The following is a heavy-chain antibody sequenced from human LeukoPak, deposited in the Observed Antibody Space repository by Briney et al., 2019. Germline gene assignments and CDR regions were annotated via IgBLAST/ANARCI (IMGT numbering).Heavy chain of an antibody. CDR3: ARAGHSSGWYTASDS. D-gene: IGHD6-19*01. J-gene: IGHJ4*02. Sequence: PGGSLRLSCAASGFTVISDYMSWVRQAPGKGLEWVSVIYSGGGTYYTDSVRGRLTISRDNSKNTLYLQMNSLRVDDTAMYYCARAGHSSGWYTASDSWGQGTLVTVSS. CDR2: IYSGGGT. CDR1: GFTVISDY. V-gene: IGHV3-53*01.